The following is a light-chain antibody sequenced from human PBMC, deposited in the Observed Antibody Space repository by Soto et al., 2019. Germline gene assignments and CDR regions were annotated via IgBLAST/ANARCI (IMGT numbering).Light chain of an antibody. CDR2: KAS. J-gene: IGKJ1*01. Sequence: DIQMTQSPSTLSASVGDRVILTCRASQTISSWLAWYQQKPGKAPKLLIYKASSLESGVPSRFSGSGSGTESTLTISSLQPDDFATYYCQQYSTYSTFGQGTKVEIK. CDR1: QTISSW. CDR3: QQYSTYST. V-gene: IGKV1-5*03.